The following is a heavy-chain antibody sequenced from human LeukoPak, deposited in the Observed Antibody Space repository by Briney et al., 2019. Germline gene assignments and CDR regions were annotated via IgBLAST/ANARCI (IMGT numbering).Heavy chain of an antibody. CDR1: GFTFSSDW. CDR3: ARDFNPLYSGTYYDAFDI. CDR2: IKHDGSKK. V-gene: IGHV3-7*01. Sequence: SGGSLRLSCAASGFTFSSDWMTWVRQAPGKGLEWVANIKHDGSKKYYVDSVKGRFTISTDTAKNSLYLQMDSLRAEDTAVYYYARDFNPLYSGTYYDAFDIWGQGTMVTVSS. D-gene: IGHD1-26*01. J-gene: IGHJ3*02.